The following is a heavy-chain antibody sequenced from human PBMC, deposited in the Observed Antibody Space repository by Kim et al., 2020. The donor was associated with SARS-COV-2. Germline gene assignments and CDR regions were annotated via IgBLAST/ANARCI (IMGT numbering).Heavy chain of an antibody. J-gene: IGHJ3*02. CDR2: IYYSGST. CDR3: ARADYYDSSGFAFDI. V-gene: IGHV4-31*03. CDR1: GGSISSGGYY. D-gene: IGHD3-22*01. Sequence: SETLSLTCTVSGGSISSGGYYWSWIRQHPGKGLEWIGYIYYSGSTYYNPSLKSRVTISVDTSKNQFSLKLSSVTAADTAVYYCARADYYDSSGFAFDIWGQGTMVTVSS.